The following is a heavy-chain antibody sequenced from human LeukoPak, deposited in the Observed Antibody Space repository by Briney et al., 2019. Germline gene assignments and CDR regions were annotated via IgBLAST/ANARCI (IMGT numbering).Heavy chain of an antibody. CDR2: IYYSGNT. V-gene: IGHV4-34*01. J-gene: IGHJ4*02. Sequence: SETLSLTCAVYGVSFSGYYWSWIRQPPGKGLEWIGSIYYSGNTYYNPSLKSRVTISVDTSKNQFSLKLSSVTAADTAVYYCARYHSGYDDYWGLGTLVTVSS. D-gene: IGHD5-12*01. CDR1: GVSFSGYY. CDR3: ARYHSGYDDY.